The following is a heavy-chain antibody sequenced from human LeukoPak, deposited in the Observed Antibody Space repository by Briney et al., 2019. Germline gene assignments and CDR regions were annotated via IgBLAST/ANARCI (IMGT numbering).Heavy chain of an antibody. CDR1: GGSINGYY. J-gene: IGHJ4*02. CDR3: AGYYNSGTYPIDY. CDR2: IYSDGGSA. Sequence: PSETLSLTCSVSGGSINGYYWSWIRQPPGKTLEYIGYIYSDGGSANYNLSLKSRVTMSVDTSKNQFSLKLSSVTAADTALYYCAGYYNSGTYPIDYWGRGTLVTVSS. V-gene: IGHV4-59*01. D-gene: IGHD3-10*01.